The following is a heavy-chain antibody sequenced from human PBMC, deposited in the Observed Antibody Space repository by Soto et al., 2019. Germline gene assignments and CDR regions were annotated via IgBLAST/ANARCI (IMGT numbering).Heavy chain of an antibody. Sequence: VASVKVSCKASGYTFTSYYMHWVRQAPGQGLEWMGIINPSGGSTSYAQKFQGRVTMTRDTSTSTVYMELSSLRSEDTAVYYCARTPRTTVVTPGAYFDYWGQGTLVTVSS. D-gene: IGHD4-17*01. J-gene: IGHJ4*02. V-gene: IGHV1-46*01. CDR1: GYTFTSYY. CDR2: INPSGGST. CDR3: ARTPRTTVVTPGAYFDY.